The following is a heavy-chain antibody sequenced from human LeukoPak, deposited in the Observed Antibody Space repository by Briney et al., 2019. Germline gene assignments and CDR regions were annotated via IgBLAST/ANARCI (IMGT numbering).Heavy chain of an antibody. Sequence: EAGGSLRLSCAASGFTFSSYAMHWVRQAPGKGLEYVSAISSNGGSTYYANSVKGRFTISRDNSKNTLYLQMGSLRAEDMAVYYCAREDIAVAGTYYYYYMDVWGKGTTVTVSS. CDR1: GFTFSSYA. D-gene: IGHD6-19*01. J-gene: IGHJ6*03. CDR3: AREDIAVAGTYYYYYMDV. V-gene: IGHV3-64*01. CDR2: ISSNGGST.